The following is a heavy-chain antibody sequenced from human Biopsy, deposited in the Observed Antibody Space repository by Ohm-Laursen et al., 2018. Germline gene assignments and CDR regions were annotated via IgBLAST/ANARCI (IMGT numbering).Heavy chain of an antibody. D-gene: IGHD4-11*01. V-gene: IGHV4-59*01. J-gene: IGHJ6*02. CDR1: GGSLSGYY. Sequence: SETLSLTCAVYGGSLSGYYWNWIRQPPGKGLEWIGHIYYSVMTNYNPSLQSRVSISVDTSRNQVSLTLSSVTAADTAVYYCARDSGILNYGNFKYYHYYGMDVWGQGTKVTVSS. CDR2: IYYSVMT. CDR3: ARDSGILNYGNFKYYHYYGMDV.